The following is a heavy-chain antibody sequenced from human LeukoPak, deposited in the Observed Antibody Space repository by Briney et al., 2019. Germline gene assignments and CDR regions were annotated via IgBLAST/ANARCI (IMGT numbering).Heavy chain of an antibody. V-gene: IGHV3-23*01. CDR2: ICGSGGST. D-gene: IGHD3-3*01. CDR1: GFTFSSYA. J-gene: IGHJ4*02. Sequence: GGSLRLSCAASGFTFSSYAMSWVRQAPGKGLEWVSGICGSGGSTYYADSVKGRFTISRDNSKNTLYLQMNSLRAEDTAVYYCAGGGYDFWSGYYPDYWGQGTLVTVSS. CDR3: AGGGYDFWSGYYPDY.